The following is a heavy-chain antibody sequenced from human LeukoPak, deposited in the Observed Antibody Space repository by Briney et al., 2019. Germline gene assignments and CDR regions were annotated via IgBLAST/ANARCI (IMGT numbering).Heavy chain of an antibody. D-gene: IGHD1-26*01. CDR2: ISGSGGST. V-gene: IGHV3-23*01. CDR3: AKDSYGSGSYYVFYFDY. J-gene: IGHJ4*02. CDR1: GFTFSSYA. Sequence: GGSLRLSCAASGFTFSSYAMSWVRQAPGKGLEWVSAISGSGGSTYYADSVKGRFTISRDNSKNTLYLQMNSLRAEDTAVYYYAKDSYGSGSYYVFYFDYWGQGTLVTVSS.